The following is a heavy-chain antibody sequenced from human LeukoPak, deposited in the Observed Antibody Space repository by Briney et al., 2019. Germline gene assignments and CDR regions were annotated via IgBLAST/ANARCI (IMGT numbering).Heavy chain of an antibody. CDR3: ARESDFWSGYYDY. CDR2: ISDDGSNK. V-gene: IGHV3-30*03. J-gene: IGHJ4*02. Sequence: GGSLRLSCAASGFTFSNYGMHWVRQAPGKGLEWVAVISDDGSNKYYADSVKGRFTISRDNSKNTLYLQMNSLRAENTAVYYCARESDFWSGYYDYWGQGTLVAVSS. CDR1: GFTFSNYG. D-gene: IGHD3-3*01.